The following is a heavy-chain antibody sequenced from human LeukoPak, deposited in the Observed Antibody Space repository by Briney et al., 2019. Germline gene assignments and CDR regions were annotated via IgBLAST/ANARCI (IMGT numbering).Heavy chain of an antibody. J-gene: IGHJ4*02. CDR1: GVSLSGYW. CDR2: IGKDGSWI. D-gene: IGHD2/OR15-2a*01. V-gene: IGHV3-7*01. Sequence: GGSLRLSCTASGVSLSGYWLSWVRQAPGQGLEWVANIGKDGSWIHYADSVKGRFTISRDNAKNSLSLQMNSLRADDTAIYYCARDWDFYATDYWGQGTLVTVSS. CDR3: ARDWDFYATDY.